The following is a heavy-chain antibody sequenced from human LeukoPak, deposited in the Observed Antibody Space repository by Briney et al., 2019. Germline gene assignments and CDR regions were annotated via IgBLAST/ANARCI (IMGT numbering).Heavy chain of an antibody. Sequence: PSETLSLTCTVSGGSISSYYWSWIRQPPGKGLEWIGYIYYSGSTNYNPSLKSRVTISVDTSKNQFSLKLSSVTAADTAVYYCAGGDGTYPTPARMTTVVTLDYWGQGTLVTVSS. CDR3: AGGDGTYPTPARMTTVVTLDY. CDR2: IYYSGST. J-gene: IGHJ4*02. V-gene: IGHV4-59*01. CDR1: GGSISSYY. D-gene: IGHD4-23*01.